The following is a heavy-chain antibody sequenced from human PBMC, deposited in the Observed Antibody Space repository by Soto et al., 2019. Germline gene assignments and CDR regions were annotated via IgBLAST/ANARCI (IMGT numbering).Heavy chain of an antibody. CDR3: ARARVPTGSLDY. CDR2: IYYSGST. V-gene: IGHV4-31*03. J-gene: IGHJ4*02. D-gene: IGHD3-10*01. Sequence: QVQLQESGPGLVKPSQTLSLTCTVSGGPISSGGYYWSWIRQHPGKGLEWIGYIYYSGSTYYNPSLKSRVTISVDTSKNQFSLKLSSVTAADTAVYYCARARVPTGSLDYWGQGTLVTVSS. CDR1: GGPISSGGYY.